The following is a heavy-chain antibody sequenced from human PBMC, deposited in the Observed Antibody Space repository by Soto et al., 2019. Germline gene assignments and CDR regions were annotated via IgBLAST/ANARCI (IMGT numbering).Heavy chain of an antibody. D-gene: IGHD6-13*01. J-gene: IGHJ4*02. V-gene: IGHV4-39*07. CDR1: GGSISSSSYY. CDR3: ARDLAAVPRAFDY. Sequence: SETLSLTCTVSGGSISSSSYYWGWIRQPPGKGLEWIGSIYYSGSTYYNPSLKSRVTISVDTSKNQFSLNLRSVTAADTAVYYCARDLAAVPRAFDYWGRGTLVTVSS. CDR2: IYYSGST.